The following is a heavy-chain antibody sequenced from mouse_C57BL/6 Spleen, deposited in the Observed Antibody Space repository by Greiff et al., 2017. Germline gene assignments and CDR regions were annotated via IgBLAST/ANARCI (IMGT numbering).Heavy chain of an antibody. D-gene: IGHD2-3*01. Sequence: QVQLQQPGAELVRPGSSVKLSCKASGYTFTSYWMHWVKQRPIQGLEWIGNIDPSDSETHYNQKFKDKATLTVDKSSSSAYMQLSSLTSEDSAVYYCARSKNDGYFWYSDVWGTGTTVTVSS. J-gene: IGHJ1*03. CDR1: GYTFTSYW. CDR2: IDPSDSET. CDR3: ARSKNDGYFWYSDV. V-gene: IGHV1-52*01.